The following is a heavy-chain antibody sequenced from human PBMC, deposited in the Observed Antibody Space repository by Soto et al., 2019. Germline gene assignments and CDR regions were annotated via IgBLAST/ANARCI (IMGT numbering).Heavy chain of an antibody. Sequence: EVQLVESGGGLVQPGGSLRLSCAASGFTVSSNYMSWVRQAPGKGLEWVSVIYSGGTTYYADSVKGRYTISRDNSKNTLYLQMNSLRVEDTAVYYCATLYSGYDFGAFDIWGQGTMVTVSS. D-gene: IGHD5-12*01. CDR1: GFTVSSNY. CDR2: IYSGGTT. CDR3: ATLYSGYDFGAFDI. V-gene: IGHV3-66*04. J-gene: IGHJ3*02.